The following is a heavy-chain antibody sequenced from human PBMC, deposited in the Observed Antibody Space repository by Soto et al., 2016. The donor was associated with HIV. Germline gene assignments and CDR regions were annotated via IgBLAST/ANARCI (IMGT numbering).Heavy chain of an antibody. CDR2: VHPSGST. V-gene: IGHV4-61*02. D-gene: IGHD1-7*01. Sequence: VQLQESGPGLVKPSQTLSLTCIVSDGSISGGGYYWSWIRQPAGKGLEWIGRVHPSGSTDHNPSLKSRVTISVDTSKNQFSLKVSSVTAADTAVYYCARAAPPVSGTTVGWFDSWGQGTLVTVSS. CDR1: DGSISGGGYY. J-gene: IGHJ5*01. CDR3: ARAAPPVSGTTVGWFDS.